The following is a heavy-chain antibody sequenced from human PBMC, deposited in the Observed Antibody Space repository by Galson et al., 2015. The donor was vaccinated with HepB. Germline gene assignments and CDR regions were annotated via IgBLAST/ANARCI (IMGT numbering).Heavy chain of an antibody. J-gene: IGHJ4*02. Sequence: SLRLSCAASGFTVSSNYMSWVRQAPGKGLEWVSVIYSGGSTYYADSVKGRFTISRDNSKNTLYLQMNSLRAEDTAVYYCARSAYCGGDCYYYFDYWGQGTLVTVSS. CDR1: GFTVSSNY. CDR3: ARSAYCGGDCYYYFDY. V-gene: IGHV3-66*01. CDR2: IYSGGST. D-gene: IGHD2-21*02.